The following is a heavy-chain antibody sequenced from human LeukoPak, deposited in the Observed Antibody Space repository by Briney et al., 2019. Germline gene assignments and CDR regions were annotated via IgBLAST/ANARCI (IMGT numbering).Heavy chain of an antibody. CDR1: GFTFSSYG. CDR2: TWYDGSNK. CDR3: ARDQYYYDSSGCPFDP. D-gene: IGHD3-22*01. V-gene: IGHV3-33*01. J-gene: IGHJ5*02. Sequence: GGSLRLSCAASGFTFSSYGMHWVRQAPGKGLEWVAVTWYDGSNKYYADSVKGRFTISRDNSKNTLYLQMNSLRAEDTAVYYCARDQYYYDSSGCPFDPWGQGALVTVSS.